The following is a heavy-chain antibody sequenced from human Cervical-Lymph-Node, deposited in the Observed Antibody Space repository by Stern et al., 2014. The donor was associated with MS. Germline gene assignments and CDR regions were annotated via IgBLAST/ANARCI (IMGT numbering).Heavy chain of an antibody. CDR3: TRDVPITARPSDYATDV. V-gene: IGHV3-33*01. D-gene: IGHD6-6*01. J-gene: IGHJ6*02. Sequence: VQLVESGGGVVQPGRSLRLSCAASGFTFSLYGMHWVRQAPGKGLEWVAVIWDDGSQKYYADSVKGRFSISRDNSKNTLYLQMNSLRAEDTAVYYCTRDVPITARPSDYATDVWGQGTTVAVSS. CDR2: IWDDGSQK. CDR1: GFTFSLYG.